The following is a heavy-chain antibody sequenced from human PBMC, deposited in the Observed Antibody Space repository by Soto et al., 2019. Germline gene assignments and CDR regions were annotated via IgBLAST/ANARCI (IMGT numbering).Heavy chain of an antibody. CDR1: GYSFTSYW. CDR2: IDPSDSYT. V-gene: IGHV5-10-1*01. Sequence: PGESLKISCKGSGYSFTSYWISWVRQMPGKGLEWMGRIDPSDSYTNYSPSFQGHVTISADKSISTAYLQWSSLKASDTAMYYCARYCSGGSCYYYYGMDGCGQGTTVTVSS. D-gene: IGHD2-15*01. J-gene: IGHJ6*02. CDR3: ARYCSGGSCYYYYGMDG.